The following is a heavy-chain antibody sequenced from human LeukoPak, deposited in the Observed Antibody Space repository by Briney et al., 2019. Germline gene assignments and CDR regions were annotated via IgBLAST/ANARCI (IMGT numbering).Heavy chain of an antibody. J-gene: IGHJ5*02. V-gene: IGHV1-18*01. CDR3: ARATRPRNWFDP. CDR1: GYTFTSYG. Sequence: GASVKVSCKASGYTFTSYGISWARQAPGQGLEWMGWISAYNGNTNYAQKLQGRVTMTTDTSTSTAYMELRSLRFDDTAVYYCARATRPRNWFDPWGQGTLVTVSS. CDR2: ISAYNGNT.